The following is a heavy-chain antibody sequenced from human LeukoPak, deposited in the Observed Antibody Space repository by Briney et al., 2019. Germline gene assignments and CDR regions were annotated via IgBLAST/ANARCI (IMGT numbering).Heavy chain of an antibody. CDR1: GHTFTGYY. V-gene: IGHV1-69*13. D-gene: IGHD3-22*01. J-gene: IGHJ4*02. Sequence: ASVKVSCKASGHTFTGYYMHWVRQAPGQGLEWMGGIIPIFGTANYAQKFQGRVTITADESTSTAYMELSSLRSEDTAVYYCARAGLNYYDSSGYYPTLDYWGQGTLVTVSS. CDR3: ARAGLNYYDSSGYYPTLDY. CDR2: IIPIFGTA.